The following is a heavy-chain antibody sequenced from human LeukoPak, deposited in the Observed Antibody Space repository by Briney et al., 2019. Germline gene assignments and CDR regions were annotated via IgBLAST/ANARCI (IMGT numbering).Heavy chain of an antibody. D-gene: IGHD1-26*01. Sequence: ASVTVSCKASGYTFSSYGINWVRQAPGEGLEWMGWISAYNGDTIYAQKFQGRVTMTADTSTNTAYMDLRSLRSDDTAVYYCARASGHYYYYYMDVWAKGTTVTISS. CDR3: ARASGHYYYYYMDV. V-gene: IGHV1-18*01. CDR1: GYTFSSYG. CDR2: ISAYNGDT. J-gene: IGHJ6*03.